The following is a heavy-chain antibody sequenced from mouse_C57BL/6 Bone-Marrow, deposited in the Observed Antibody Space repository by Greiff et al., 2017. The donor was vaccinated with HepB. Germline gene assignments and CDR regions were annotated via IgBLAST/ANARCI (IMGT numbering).Heavy chain of an antibody. Sequence: EVQRVESGGGLVKPGGSLKLSCAASGFTFSSYAMSWVRQTPEKRLEWVATISDGGSYTYYPDNVKGRFTISRDNAKNNLYLQMSHLKSEDTAMYYCARDRRFYWDFYVWGAGTTVTVSS. CDR2: ISDGGSYT. CDR1: GFTFSSYA. CDR3: ARDRRFYWDFYV. J-gene: IGHJ1*01. V-gene: IGHV5-4*01.